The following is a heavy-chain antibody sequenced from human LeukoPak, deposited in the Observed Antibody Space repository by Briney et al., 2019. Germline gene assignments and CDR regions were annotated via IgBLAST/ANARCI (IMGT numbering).Heavy chain of an antibody. CDR1: GYAFTGYY. CDR2: MNPNSGGT. Sequence: GASVKVSCKASGYAFTGYYIHWVRQAPGQGLEWMGWMNPNSGGTDLPQKFQGRVTMTRDTSISTAYMDLRRLRSDDTAVYYCASSRDKVVGAFDIWGQGSMVTVSS. CDR3: ASSRDKVVGAFDI. D-gene: IGHD2-15*01. V-gene: IGHV1-2*02. J-gene: IGHJ3*02.